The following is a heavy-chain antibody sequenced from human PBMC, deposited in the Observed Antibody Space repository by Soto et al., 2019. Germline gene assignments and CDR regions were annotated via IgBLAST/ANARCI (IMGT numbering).Heavy chain of an antibody. V-gene: IGHV3-23*01. D-gene: IGHD3-10*01. CDR3: AMAGPAGGRKRNNWFYS. CDR2: ISGSGGST. J-gene: IGHJ5*02. Sequence: GGSLRLSCAASGFTFTTYAMSWIRQAPGKGLEWVSSISGSGGSTYYADSVKGRFTISRDNSQNTLYVHMNSLRAEDTAIYYCAMAGPAGGRKRNNWFYSRSQGSLVSVSS. CDR1: GFTFTTYA.